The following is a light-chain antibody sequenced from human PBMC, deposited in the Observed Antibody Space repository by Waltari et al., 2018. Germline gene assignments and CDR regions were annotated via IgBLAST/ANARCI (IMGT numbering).Light chain of an antibody. V-gene: IGLV2-14*03. CDR3: SSYTTNTRV. Sequence: QSALTQPASVSGSPGQSITISCTGTSGYLVIGNSFSWYQQYPGKAPKLMIYDVSSRPSGVSDRFSGSKSGNTASLTISGLQVEDEADYYCSSYTTNTRVFGGGTKLTVL. CDR2: DVS. CDR1: SGYLVIGNS. J-gene: IGLJ3*02.